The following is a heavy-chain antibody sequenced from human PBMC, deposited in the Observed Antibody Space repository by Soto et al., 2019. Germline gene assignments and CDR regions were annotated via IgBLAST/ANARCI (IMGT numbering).Heavy chain of an antibody. CDR1: SGSISSDSW. CDR2: ISHSVRT. Sequence: HLQESGPGLVKPSGTLSLTCAVSSGSISSDSWWTWVRQPPGKGLEWIGEISHSVRTNYNPSLKSRVTMSLDKSKNQLSLNLNSVAAADTAMYYCARNGGYNFVYWGQGTLVTVSS. J-gene: IGHJ4*02. V-gene: IGHV4-4*02. D-gene: IGHD5-12*01. CDR3: ARNGGYNFVY.